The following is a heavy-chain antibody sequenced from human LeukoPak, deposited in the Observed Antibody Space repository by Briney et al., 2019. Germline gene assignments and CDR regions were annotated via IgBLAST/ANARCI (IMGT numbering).Heavy chain of an antibody. CDR1: GFIVSSNY. D-gene: IGHD1-26*01. V-gene: IGHV3-53*01. J-gene: IGHJ4*02. CDR2: IYSGGST. Sequence: GSLRLSCAASGFIVSSNYMSWVRQAPGKGLEWVSVIYSGGSTYYADSVKGRFTISRDNSKNTLYLQMNSLRAEDTAVYYCARGSLASPTLVGTRGFGYWGQGTLVTVSS. CDR3: ARGSLASPTLVGTRGFGY.